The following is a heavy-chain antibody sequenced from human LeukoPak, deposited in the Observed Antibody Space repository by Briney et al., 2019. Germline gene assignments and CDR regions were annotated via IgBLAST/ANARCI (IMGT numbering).Heavy chain of an antibody. CDR2: ISGNGGTI. D-gene: IGHD2-2*02. Sequence: GSLRLSCAASGFAFSTYAMQWVRQAPEKGLEYVSGISGNGGTIYYADSVKGRFTMSRDNSRNTLYLQMGSLRPEDTAVYYCARDGKAINDYWGQGTLVTVSS. CDR1: GFAFSTYA. J-gene: IGHJ4*02. V-gene: IGHV3-64*02. CDR3: ARDGKAINDY.